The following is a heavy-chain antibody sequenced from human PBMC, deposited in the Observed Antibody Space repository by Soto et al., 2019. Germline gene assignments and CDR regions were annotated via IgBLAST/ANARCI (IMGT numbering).Heavy chain of an antibody. CDR3: ARGGDDGNSWCYFDY. CDR2: INTNTGNP. V-gene: IGHV7-4-1*01. J-gene: IGHJ4*02. Sequence: ASVKVSCKASGYTFTSYAMNWVRQAPGQGLEWMGWINTNTGNPTYAQGFTGRFVFSLDTSVSPAYLQICSLKAEDTAVYYCARGGDDGNSWCYFDYWGQGTLVTVSS. D-gene: IGHD2-8*01. CDR1: GYTFTSYA.